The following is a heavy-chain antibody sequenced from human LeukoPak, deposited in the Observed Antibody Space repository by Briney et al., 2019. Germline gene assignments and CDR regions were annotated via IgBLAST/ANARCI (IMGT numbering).Heavy chain of an antibody. CDR1: GYTFTSSG. CDR3: ARKVRGYFDY. Sequence: GASVKVSCKPSGYTFTSSGPISVRQAPGQGPEWMGWMNAYNSNTNYAQKLAGRVTMTTDPSTSRVYMELRSLRSDDTAVYYCARKVRGYFDYWGHGNLVTVSS. D-gene: IGHD3-10*01. V-gene: IGHV1-18*01. J-gene: IGHJ4*01. CDR2: MNAYNSNT.